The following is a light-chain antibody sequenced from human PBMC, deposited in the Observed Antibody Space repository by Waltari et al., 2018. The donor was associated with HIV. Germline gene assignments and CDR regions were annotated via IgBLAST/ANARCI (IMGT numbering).Light chain of an antibody. V-gene: IGLV1-36*01. J-gene: IGLJ1*01. CDR1: SPTVGYHG. CDR2: FDD. CDR3: AAWDDSLNGYV. Sequence: QSVLTQPPSVSEAPRQRVTISCSGSSPTVGYHGVNWYQQLPGKAPKPLIYFDDLLSSGVSDRFSGSKSGTSASLAISGLQSEDEGDYYCAAWDDSLNGYVFGTGTKVTVL.